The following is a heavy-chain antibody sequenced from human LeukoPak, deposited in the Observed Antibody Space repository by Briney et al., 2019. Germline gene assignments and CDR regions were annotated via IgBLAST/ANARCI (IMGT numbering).Heavy chain of an antibody. CDR3: ARGEDTAMVSHYFQH. V-gene: IGHV1-8*01. CDR1: GYTFTSYD. Sequence: ASVKVSCKASGYTFTSYDINWVRQATGQGLEWMGWMNPNSGNTGYAQKFQGRVTMTRNTSISTAYMELSSLRSEDTAVYYCARGEDTAMVSHYFQHWGQGTLVTVSS. J-gene: IGHJ1*01. CDR2: MNPNSGNT. D-gene: IGHD5-18*01.